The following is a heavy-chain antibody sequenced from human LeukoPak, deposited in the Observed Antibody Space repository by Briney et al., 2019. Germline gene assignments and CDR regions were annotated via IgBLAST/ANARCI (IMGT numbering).Heavy chain of an antibody. D-gene: IGHD6-13*01. CDR1: GFTFSTYL. J-gene: IGHJ5*02. CDR3: ASDAFPGYSSSWVDA. V-gene: IGHV3-74*01. CDR2: INSDGIST. Sequence: GGSLRLSSAASGFTFSTYLMHWVRQAPGKGLLWVSRINSDGISTNYADSLKGRFTISTDNAKNTLYLQMNSLRAEDTGVYYCASDAFPGYSSSWVDAWGQGTLVTVS.